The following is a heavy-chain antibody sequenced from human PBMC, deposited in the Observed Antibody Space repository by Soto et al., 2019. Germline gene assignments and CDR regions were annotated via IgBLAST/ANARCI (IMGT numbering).Heavy chain of an antibody. V-gene: IGHV4-31*03. Sequence: QLHLQESGPGLVKTSQTLSLTCSVSGDSIISGGYYWTWLRQYPGKGLEYIGYIYYSGGTYYNPPLESRVTISIDASKTQSSLRLSCVTAADTAVYFCSRGRGLWGRTDSWGQGTRVTVSS. CDR2: IYYSGGT. J-gene: IGHJ4*02. D-gene: IGHD3-16*01. CDR1: GDSIISGGYY. CDR3: SRGRGLWGRTDS.